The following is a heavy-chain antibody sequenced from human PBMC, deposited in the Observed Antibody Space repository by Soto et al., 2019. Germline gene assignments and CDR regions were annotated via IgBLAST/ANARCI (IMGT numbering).Heavy chain of an antibody. Sequence: QVQLQESGPGLVKPSGTLSLTCAVSGASISSDNWWNWVRQPPGQGLEWIGEVHRSGSTNYDPSLKSRVTISIDMSKNQCSLTLTCVTAADTAMYYCARNGVYSLGSWGQGTLVTVSS. CDR3: ARNGVYSLGS. J-gene: IGHJ5*02. CDR2: VHRSGST. V-gene: IGHV4-4*02. CDR1: GASISSDNW. D-gene: IGHD4-17*01.